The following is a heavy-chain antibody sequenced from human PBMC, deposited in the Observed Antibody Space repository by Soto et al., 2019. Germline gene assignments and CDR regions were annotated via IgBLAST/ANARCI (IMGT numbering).Heavy chain of an antibody. CDR2: IYYSGGT. CDR1: GGYISSSSYY. V-gene: IGHV4-39*01. Sequence: PSETRSLTCPVSGGYISSSSYYWGWIRQPPGKGLEWIGSIYYSGGTYYNPSLKSRVTISVDTSKNQFSLKLSSVTAADTAVYYCARLGSGSYYLYYYYYYGMDVWGQGTTVTVSS. D-gene: IGHD3-10*01. CDR3: ARLGSGSYYLYYYYYYGMDV. J-gene: IGHJ6*02.